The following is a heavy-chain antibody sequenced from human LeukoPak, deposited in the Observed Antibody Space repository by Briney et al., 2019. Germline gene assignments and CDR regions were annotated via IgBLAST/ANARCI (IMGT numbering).Heavy chain of an antibody. D-gene: IGHD5-24*01. CDR1: GFTFSNFW. J-gene: IGHJ4*02. V-gene: IGHV3-7*04. CDR2: IKQDGSKK. CDR3: TRVGYIDEGIDY. Sequence: GESLRLSCTASGFTFSNFWMGWARQAPGKGLEWVANIKQDGSKKSYVDSVKGRFTISRDSAKNSLYLQMNSLRAEDTAIYYCTRVGYIDEGIDYWGQGTLVTVSS.